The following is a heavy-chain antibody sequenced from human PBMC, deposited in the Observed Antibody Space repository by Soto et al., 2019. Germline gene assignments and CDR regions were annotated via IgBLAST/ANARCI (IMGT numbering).Heavy chain of an antibody. J-gene: IGHJ4*02. V-gene: IGHV4-31*03. Sequence: PSETLSLTCTVSGGSISSGGYYWSWIRQHPGKGLEWIGYIYYSGSTYYNPSLKSRVTISVDTSKNQFSLKLSSVTAADTAVYYCARFGYSGYDYYFDYWGQGTLVTVSS. CDR1: GGSISSGGYY. D-gene: IGHD5-12*01. CDR3: ARFGYSGYDYYFDY. CDR2: IYYSGST.